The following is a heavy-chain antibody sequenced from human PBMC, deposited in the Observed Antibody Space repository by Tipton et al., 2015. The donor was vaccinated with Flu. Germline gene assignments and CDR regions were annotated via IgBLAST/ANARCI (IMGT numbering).Heavy chain of an antibody. Sequence: TLSLTCSVSGGSISSGGAYWSWFRQLPGKGLEWIGCIYYSGSTYYKSSPRSRLSISVDTSRNLFSLTLNSVTAADTAIYYCARDQGFGDGLTYDYYAMDVWGQGTTVTVSS. V-gene: IGHV4-31*03. CDR3: ARDQGFGDGLTYDYYAMDV. J-gene: IGHJ6*02. CDR1: GGSISSGGAY. CDR2: IYYSGST. D-gene: IGHD3-10*01.